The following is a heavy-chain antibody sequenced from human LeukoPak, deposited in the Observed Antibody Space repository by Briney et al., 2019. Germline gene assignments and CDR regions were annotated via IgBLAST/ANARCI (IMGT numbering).Heavy chain of an antibody. CDR2: TYSGGVT. V-gene: IGHV3-53*01. CDR3: AREKSRGGDFYGMDV. J-gene: IGHJ6*02. D-gene: IGHD2-15*01. Sequence: GGSLRLSCAASGFTVSTKYMSWVRQSPVKGLEWVSITYSGGVTYYADSVRGRFTISRDNSKNAMDLQMDSLRADDTAIYYCAREKSRGGDFYGMDVWGQGTTVTVSS. CDR1: GFTVSTKY.